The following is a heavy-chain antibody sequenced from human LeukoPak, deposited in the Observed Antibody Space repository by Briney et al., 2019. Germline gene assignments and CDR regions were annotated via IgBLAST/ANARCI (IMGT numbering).Heavy chain of an antibody. J-gene: IGHJ4*02. CDR2: ITTYNSDT. CDR3: AKPKYPSQSYSSSNSFDY. V-gene: IGHV1-18*01. D-gene: IGHD6-13*01. Sequence: ASVKVSCKASGYTFTNYDINWVRQAPGQGLEWMGWITTYNSDTYFAQKFQGRVTMTTDTSTSTAYMELRSLRSDDTAVYYCAKPKYPSQSYSSSNSFDYWGQGTLVTVSS. CDR1: GYTFTNYD.